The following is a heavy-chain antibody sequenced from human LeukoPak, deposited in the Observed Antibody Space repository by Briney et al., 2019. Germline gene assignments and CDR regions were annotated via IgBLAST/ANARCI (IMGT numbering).Heavy chain of an antibody. D-gene: IGHD1-20*01. J-gene: IGHJ6*02. Sequence: SETLSLTCTVSGGSISSYYWSWIRQPPGKGLEWIGYIYYSGSTNYNPSLKSRVTISVDTSKNQFSLKLSSVTAADTAVYYCARGSRYAYNWNPYYYGMDVWGQGTTVTVSS. CDR1: GGSISSYY. CDR2: IYYSGST. CDR3: ARGSRYAYNWNPYYYGMDV. V-gene: IGHV4-59*01.